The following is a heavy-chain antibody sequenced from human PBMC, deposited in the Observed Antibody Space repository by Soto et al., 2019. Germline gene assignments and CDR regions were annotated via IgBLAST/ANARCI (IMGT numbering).Heavy chain of an antibody. V-gene: IGHV4-31*03. Sequence: QVQLQESGPGLVKPSQTLSLTCTVSGGSISSGGYYWSWIRQHPGKGLEWIGYIYYSGSTYYNPSLKSRVTISVDTSKNQCSLKLSSVTAADTAVYYCARGSRSGRDGYNYFDYWGQGTLVTVSS. CDR2: IYYSGST. J-gene: IGHJ4*02. CDR1: GGSISSGGYY. D-gene: IGHD2-21*01. CDR3: ARGSRSGRDGYNYFDY.